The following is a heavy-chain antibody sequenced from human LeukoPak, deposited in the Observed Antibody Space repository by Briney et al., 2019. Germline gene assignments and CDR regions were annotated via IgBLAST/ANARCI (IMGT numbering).Heavy chain of an antibody. CDR1: GYTFTSYG. Sequence: GASVKVSCKASGYTFTSYGISWVRQAPGQGLEWMGWISAYNGNTNYAQKLQGRVTMTKDTSTSTAYMELRSLRSDDTAVYYCARDQLLWFWELFDPLVYDAFDIWGQGTMVTFSS. D-gene: IGHD3-10*01. CDR3: ARDQLLWFWELFDPLVYDAFDI. V-gene: IGHV1-18*01. J-gene: IGHJ3*02. CDR2: ISAYNGNT.